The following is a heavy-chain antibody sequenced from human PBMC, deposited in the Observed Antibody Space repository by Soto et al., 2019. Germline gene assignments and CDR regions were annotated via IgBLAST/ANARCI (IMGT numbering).Heavy chain of an antibody. CDR2: MNPNGGNT. J-gene: IGHJ6*02. CDR3: AKKQPIRDYYYGMDV. V-gene: IGHV1-8*01. Sequence: ASVKVSCKASGYTFTSYDINWVRQATGQGLEWMGWMNPNGGNTGYAQKFQGRVTMTRNTSISTAYMELSSLRSEDTALYYCAKKQPIRDYYYGMDVWGQGTTVTVSS. D-gene: IGHD6-13*01. CDR1: GYTFTSYD.